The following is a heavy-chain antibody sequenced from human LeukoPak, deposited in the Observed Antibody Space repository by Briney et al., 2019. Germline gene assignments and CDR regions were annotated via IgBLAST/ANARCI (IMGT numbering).Heavy chain of an antibody. V-gene: IGHV3-23*01. J-gene: IGHJ2*01. CDR2: ISGNGGIT. CDR1: GFTFSSYV. CDR3: AKRDCDFRAFDL. D-gene: IGHD2-21*01. Sequence: GGSLRLSREASGFTFSSYVMTWVRQAPGKGLEWVSGISGNGGITYHADPVKGRFTISRDNSKNTLYLQLNSLRAEDTAVYYCAKRDCDFRAFDLWGRGTLLTVSS.